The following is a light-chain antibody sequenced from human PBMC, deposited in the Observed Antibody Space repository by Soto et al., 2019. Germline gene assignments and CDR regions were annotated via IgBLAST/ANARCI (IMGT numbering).Light chain of an antibody. J-gene: IGLJ1*01. CDR3: CSYSPTNILGV. CDR1: SSDVGAYPY. V-gene: IGLV2-14*01. Sequence: SALTQPASVSGSPGQSITISCTGTSSDVGAYPYVSWYQQRPGKAPKLMIYEVANRPSGVSNRFSGSKSGNTASLTISGLQADDEADYYCCSYSPTNILGVFGTGTKLTVL. CDR2: EVA.